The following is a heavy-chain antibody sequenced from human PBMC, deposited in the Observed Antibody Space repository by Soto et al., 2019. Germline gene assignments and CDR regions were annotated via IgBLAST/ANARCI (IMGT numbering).Heavy chain of an antibody. V-gene: IGHV3-30-3*01. CDR1: GFTFSSCA. Sequence: QVQLVESGGGVVQPGRSLRLSCAASGFTFSSCAMHWVRQAPGKGLEWVAVISYDGSNKYYADSVKGRFTISRDNSKNTLYLQMNSLRAEDTAVYYCALEMATILGDYWGQGTLVTVSS. CDR2: ISYDGSNK. CDR3: ALEMATILGDY. J-gene: IGHJ4*02. D-gene: IGHD5-12*01.